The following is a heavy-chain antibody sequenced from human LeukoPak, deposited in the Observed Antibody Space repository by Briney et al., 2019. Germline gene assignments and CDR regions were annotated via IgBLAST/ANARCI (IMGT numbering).Heavy chain of an antibody. D-gene: IGHD3-9*01. CDR2: IHYSGTS. CDR1: GFTFSSYS. V-gene: IGHV4-59*12. CDR3: ARDARGFGDNDNY. Sequence: GSLRLSCAASGFTFSSYSMNWVRQPPGKGLEWIGNIHYSGTSFYNPSLKSRVAISVDTSKNQFSLTVNSVTAADTAVYFCARDARGFGDNDNYWGQGTLVTVSS. J-gene: IGHJ4*02.